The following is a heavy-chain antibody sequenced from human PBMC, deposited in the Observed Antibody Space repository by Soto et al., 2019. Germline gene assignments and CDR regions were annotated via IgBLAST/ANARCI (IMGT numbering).Heavy chain of an antibody. D-gene: IGHD3-22*01. CDR2: IYPGDSDT. V-gene: IGHV5-51*01. Sequence: PGESLNISCKGSGYSVTSYLIGWVRQMHGKGLEWMGIIYPGDSDTRYSPSFQGQVTISADKSISTAYLQRSSLKASDTAMYYCARLASSGYYPASWFDPWGQGTLVTVSS. J-gene: IGHJ5*02. CDR3: ARLASSGYYPASWFDP. CDR1: GYSVTSYL.